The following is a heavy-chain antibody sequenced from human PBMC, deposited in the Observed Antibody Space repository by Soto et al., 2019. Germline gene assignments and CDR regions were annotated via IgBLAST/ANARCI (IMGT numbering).Heavy chain of an antibody. V-gene: IGHV3-15*07. CDR3: ATELGWYENRDY. J-gene: IGHJ4*02. Sequence: GGSLRLSCAASGLTFSNAWMDWVRQAPGKGLEWLGRIESNADGGTTDYAAPVKGRFSISRDDSKNTLYLQMNSLRIEDTAVYYCATELGWYENRDYWGQGTLVTVSS. D-gene: IGHD2-21*01. CDR1: GLTFSNAW. CDR2: IESNADGGTT.